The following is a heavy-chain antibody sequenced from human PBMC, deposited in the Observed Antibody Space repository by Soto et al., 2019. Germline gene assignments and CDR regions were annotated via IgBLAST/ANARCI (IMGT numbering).Heavy chain of an antibody. V-gene: IGHV2-5*02. CDR3: AHRLVQGRSGENFDS. CDR1: GLSLNTNAVG. D-gene: IGHD6-19*01. J-gene: IGHJ4*02. CDR2: LYWDDDK. Sequence: QITLKESGPTLVKPTQTLTLTCSFSGLSLNTNAVGVAWIRQPPGKALEWLALLYWDDDKRYSPSQKSRLTITTDTSKNRGGLTRTNMDPDDTATYYCAHRLVQGRSGENFDSWGQGTLVTVSS.